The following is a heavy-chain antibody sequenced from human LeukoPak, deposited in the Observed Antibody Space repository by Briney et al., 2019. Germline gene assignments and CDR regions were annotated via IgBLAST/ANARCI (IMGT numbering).Heavy chain of an antibody. CDR1: GFTFSNYA. J-gene: IGHJ4*02. Sequence: SGGPLRLSCAASGFTFSNYAMNWVRQAPGKGLEWVSGISGSGGSTYYADSVKGRFSISRDNSKNTLYLQMNSLRAEDTAVYYCARDNGDHLFDYWGQGTLVTVSS. CDR2: ISGSGGST. V-gene: IGHV3-23*01. CDR3: ARDNGDHLFDY. D-gene: IGHD2-21*02.